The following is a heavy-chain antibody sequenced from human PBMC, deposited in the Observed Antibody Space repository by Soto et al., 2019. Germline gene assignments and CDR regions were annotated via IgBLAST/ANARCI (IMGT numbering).Heavy chain of an antibody. CDR3: ARGXTVRGVISYYYYYGMDV. CDR1: GYTFTSYG. Sequence: ASVKVSCKASGYTFTSYGISWVRQAPGQGLEWMGWISAYNGNTNYAQKLQGRVTMTTDTSTSTAYMELRSLRSDDTAVYYCARGXTVRGVISYYYYYGMDVWGQGTTVTVSS. D-gene: IGHD3-10*01. CDR2: ISAYNGNT. J-gene: IGHJ6*02. V-gene: IGHV1-18*04.